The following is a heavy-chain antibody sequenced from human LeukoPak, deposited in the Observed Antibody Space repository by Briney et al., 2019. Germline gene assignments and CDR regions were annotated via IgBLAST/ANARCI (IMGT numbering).Heavy chain of an antibody. V-gene: IGHV3-21*01. CDR1: GFTFSSYS. CDR2: ISSSSSYI. J-gene: IGHJ4*02. D-gene: IGHD3-10*01. Sequence: PGGSLRLSCAASGFTFSSYSMNWVRQAPGKGLEWVSSISSSSSYIYYADSVKGRFTISRDNAKNSLYLQMNSLRAEDTAVYYCAISGPTYGSGSYVHVYWGQGTLVTVSS. CDR3: AISGPTYGSGSYVHVY.